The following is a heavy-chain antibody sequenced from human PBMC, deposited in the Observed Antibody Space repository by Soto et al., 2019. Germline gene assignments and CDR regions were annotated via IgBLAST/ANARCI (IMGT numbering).Heavy chain of an antibody. V-gene: IGHV4-59*01. CDR1: VDSIHYYP. Sequence: SETLSVPCIVSVDSIHYYPWPWIRQPPGNALEWIGYFYYRGDTNYNPSLKSRVTISGDMSENQLSLRPTSVTAADTAVYYCARFTYSYDTSGRGMWFDPWGQGTMVTVYS. J-gene: IGHJ5*02. CDR2: FYYRGDT. CDR3: ARFTYSYDTSGRGMWFDP. D-gene: IGHD3-22*01.